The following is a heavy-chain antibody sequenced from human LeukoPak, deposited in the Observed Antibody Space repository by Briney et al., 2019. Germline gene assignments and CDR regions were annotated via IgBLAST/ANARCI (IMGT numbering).Heavy chain of an antibody. CDR2: IKKDGSEK. CDR3: ARSSGFYCGGDCYSGYNWFDP. CDR1: GFTFSSRDW. Sequence: GGSLRLSCVASGFTFSSRDWMSWVRQAPGKGLEWVANIKKDGSEKYYVDSVKGRFTISRDNAKNSLYLQMNSLRAEDTAVYYCARSSGFYCGGDCYSGYNWFDPWGQGTLVTVSS. V-gene: IGHV3-7*01. D-gene: IGHD2-21*02. J-gene: IGHJ5*02.